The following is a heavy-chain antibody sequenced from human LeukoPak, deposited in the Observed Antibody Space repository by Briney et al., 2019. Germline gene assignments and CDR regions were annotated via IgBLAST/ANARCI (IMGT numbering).Heavy chain of an antibody. CDR2: INPSGGST. D-gene: IGHD3-22*01. V-gene: IGHV1-46*01. CDR1: GYTFTSYY. J-gene: IGHJ4*02. Sequence: ASVKVSCKASGYTFTSYYMHWVRQAPGQGLEWMGIINPSGGSTSYAQKFQGRVTMTRDTSTSTAYMELRSLRSDDTAAYYCARDLYDYDSSGLDYWGQGTLVTVSS. CDR3: ARDLYDYDSSGLDY.